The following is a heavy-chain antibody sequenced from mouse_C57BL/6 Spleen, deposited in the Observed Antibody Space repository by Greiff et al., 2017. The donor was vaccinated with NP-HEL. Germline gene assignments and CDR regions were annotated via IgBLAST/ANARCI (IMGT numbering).Heavy chain of an antibody. D-gene: IGHD2-1*01. CDR2: INPNNGGT. V-gene: IGHV1-22*01. CDR3: ASESTLGGGWYFDV. Sequence: VQLQQSGPELVKPGASVKMSCKASGYTFTDYNMHWVKQSHGQSLEWIGYINPNNGGTSYNQKFKGKATLTVNKSSSTAYMELRSLTSEDSAVYYCASESTLGGGWYFDVWGTGTTVTVSS. J-gene: IGHJ1*03. CDR1: GYTFTDYN.